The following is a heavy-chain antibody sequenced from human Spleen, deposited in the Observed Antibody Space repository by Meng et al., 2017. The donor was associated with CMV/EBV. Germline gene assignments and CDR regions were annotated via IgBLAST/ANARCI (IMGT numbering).Heavy chain of an antibody. CDR2: ISSSGNTI. V-gene: IGHV3-11*01. J-gene: IGHJ6*02. Sequence: GESLKISCAASGFTFSDYYMSWIRQAPGKGLEWVSYISSSGNTIYYADSVKGRFTISRDNAKNSLYLQMNSLIAEDTAVYYCARDFSKVLMDVWGQGTTVTVSS. CDR1: GFTFSDYY. D-gene: IGHD2/OR15-2a*01. CDR3: ARDFSKVLMDV.